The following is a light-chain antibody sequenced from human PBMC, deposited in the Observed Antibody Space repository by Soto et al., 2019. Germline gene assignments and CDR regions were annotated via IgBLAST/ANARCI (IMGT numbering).Light chain of an antibody. J-gene: IGKJ1*01. V-gene: IGKV3-20*01. CDR3: QQYGSSLLWT. CDR1: QSVSSSY. Sequence: EIVLTHSPGTLSLSPGEGATLSCRASQSVSSSYLAWYQQKPGQAPRLLIYGASSRATGIPDRFSGSGSGTDFTLTISRLEPEDFAVYYCQQYGSSLLWTFGQGTKVDIK. CDR2: GAS.